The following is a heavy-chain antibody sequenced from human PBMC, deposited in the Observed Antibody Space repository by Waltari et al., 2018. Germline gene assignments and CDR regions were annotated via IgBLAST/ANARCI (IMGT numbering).Heavy chain of an antibody. CDR2: LRDSGGSR. V-gene: IGHV3-23*01. J-gene: IGHJ4*02. CDR1: GFTFRSYA. Sequence: EVQQLESGGDLVQPGESLRLSCAASGFTFRSYAMSWVHRAPGKGLEWLSALRDSGGSRSYADSVKGRFTISRDNSKNTLYLQMNSLRAEDTAVYYCAKGTVADPRVYDYWGQGTLVTVSS. CDR3: AKGTVADPRVYDY. D-gene: IGHD6-19*01.